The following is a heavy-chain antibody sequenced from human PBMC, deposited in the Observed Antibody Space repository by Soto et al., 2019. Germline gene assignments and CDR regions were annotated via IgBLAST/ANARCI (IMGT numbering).Heavy chain of an antibody. D-gene: IGHD2-2*01. V-gene: IGHV3-15*01. J-gene: IGHJ4*02. Sequence: EVQLVESGGGLVKPGGSLRLSCAASGFTFSNAWMSWVRQAPGKGLEWVGRIKSKTDGGTTDYAAPVKGRFTISRDDSKNTLYLQMNSLKTEDTAVYYCTTDLGYCSSTSCYVIDYWGQGTLVTVSS. CDR2: IKSKTDGGTT. CDR1: GFTFSNAW. CDR3: TTDLGYCSSTSCYVIDY.